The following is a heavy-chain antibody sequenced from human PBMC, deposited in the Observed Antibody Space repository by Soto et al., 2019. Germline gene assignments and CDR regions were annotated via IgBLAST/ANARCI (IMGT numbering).Heavy chain of an antibody. Sequence: SETLSLTCTFSGGSTGGGGYYWSWIRQHPGKGLEWIGYIYYSGSTYYNPSLKSRVTISVDTSKNQFSLKLSSVTAADTAVYYCARAVARYYYYDSSGYYQFDYWGQGTLVTVSS. J-gene: IGHJ4*02. CDR2: IYYSGST. CDR1: GGSTGGGGYY. D-gene: IGHD3-22*01. CDR3: ARAVARYYYYDSSGYYQFDY. V-gene: IGHV4-31*03.